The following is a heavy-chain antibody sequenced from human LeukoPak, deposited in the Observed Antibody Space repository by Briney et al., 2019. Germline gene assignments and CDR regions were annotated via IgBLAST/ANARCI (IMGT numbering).Heavy chain of an antibody. CDR2: IKQDGSEK. J-gene: IGHJ4*02. Sequence: PGGSLRLSCAASGFTFSSYAMSWVRQAPGKGLEWVANIKQDGSEKYYVDSMKGRFTISRDNAKNSLYLQMNSLRAEDTAVYYCARWAPYSSSWARKYFDYWGQGTLVTVSS. D-gene: IGHD6-13*01. V-gene: IGHV3-7*01. CDR1: GFTFSSYA. CDR3: ARWAPYSSSWARKYFDY.